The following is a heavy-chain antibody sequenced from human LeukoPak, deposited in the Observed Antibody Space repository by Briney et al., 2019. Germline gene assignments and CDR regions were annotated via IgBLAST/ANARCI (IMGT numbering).Heavy chain of an antibody. Sequence: GGSLRLSCAASGFTFSSYAMHWVRQAPGKGLEYVSAISSNGGSTYYANSVKGRFTISRDNSKNTLYLQMGSLRAEDMAVYNCARDWFGCSSTSCFSPNYMDVWGKGTTVTVSS. CDR2: ISSNGGST. J-gene: IGHJ6*03. D-gene: IGHD2-2*01. V-gene: IGHV3-64*01. CDR1: GFTFSSYA. CDR3: ARDWFGCSSTSCFSPNYMDV.